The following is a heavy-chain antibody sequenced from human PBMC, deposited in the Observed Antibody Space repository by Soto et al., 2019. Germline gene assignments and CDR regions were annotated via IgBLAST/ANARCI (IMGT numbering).Heavy chain of an antibody. CDR1: GFTFSSYW. D-gene: IGHD3-10*01. V-gene: IGHV3-7*01. J-gene: IGHJ6*03. Sequence: PGGSLRLSCAASGFTFSSYWMSWVRQAPGKGLEWVANIKQDGSEKYYVDSVKGRFTISRDNAKNSLYLQMNSLRAEDTAVYYCARDRNYYGSNSDYYIDVWGKGITVTV. CDR3: ARDRNYYGSNSDYYIDV. CDR2: IKQDGSEK.